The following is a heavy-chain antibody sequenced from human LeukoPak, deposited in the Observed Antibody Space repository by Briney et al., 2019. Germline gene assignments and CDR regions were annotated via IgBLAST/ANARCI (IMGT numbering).Heavy chain of an antibody. CDR2: ITNGGGNT. CDR1: GFTFNTYA. J-gene: IGHJ4*02. Sequence: GGSLRLSCAASGFTFNTYAMTWVRQAPGKGLEWVSCITNGGGNTYYADSVKGRFIISRDNSKNTPYLQMDSLRAEDSAVYFCAKGGFATPGSFWGQGTLVAVSS. D-gene: IGHD6-13*01. CDR3: AKGGFATPGSF. V-gene: IGHV3-23*01.